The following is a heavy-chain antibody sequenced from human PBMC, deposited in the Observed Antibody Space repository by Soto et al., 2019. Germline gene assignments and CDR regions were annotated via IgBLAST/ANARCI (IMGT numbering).Heavy chain of an antibody. D-gene: IGHD6-19*01. V-gene: IGHV1-24*01. CDR2: FDPENGNT. Sequence: GASVKVSCKVSGYTLTELSMHWVRQAPGKGLEWMGGFDPENGNTSYAQKLQGRVTMTTDTSTSTAYMELRSLRSDDTAVYYCARDGSGWYRAEYLQHWGQGTLVTVSS. CDR3: ARDGSGWYRAEYLQH. CDR1: GYTLTELS. J-gene: IGHJ1*01.